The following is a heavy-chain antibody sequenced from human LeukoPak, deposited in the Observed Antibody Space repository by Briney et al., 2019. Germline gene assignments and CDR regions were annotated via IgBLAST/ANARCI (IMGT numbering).Heavy chain of an antibody. Sequence: KSSETLSLTCAVYGGSFSGYFWSWIRQPPGKGLEWIGEINHSGSTKYNPSLKDRVTISVDTSKNQFSLRLSSVTAADTAVYHCARAEPWIHQQIDYWGQGTLVSVSS. CDR1: GGSFSGYF. CDR3: ARAEPWIHQQIDY. V-gene: IGHV4-34*01. D-gene: IGHD5-12*01. J-gene: IGHJ4*02. CDR2: INHSGST.